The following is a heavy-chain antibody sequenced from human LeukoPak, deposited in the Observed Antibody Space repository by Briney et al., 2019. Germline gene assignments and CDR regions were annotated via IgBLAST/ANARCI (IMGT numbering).Heavy chain of an antibody. CDR3: ARGGLHYDSSGSLLDY. D-gene: IGHD3-22*01. J-gene: IGHJ4*02. Sequence: GGSLRLSCAASGFTFSSYSMNWVRQAPVKALEWVSSISSSSSYIYYADSVKGRFTISRDNAKNSLYLQMNSLRAEDTAVYYCARGGLHYDSSGSLLDYWGQGTLVTVSS. V-gene: IGHV3-21*01. CDR2: ISSSSSYI. CDR1: GFTFSSYS.